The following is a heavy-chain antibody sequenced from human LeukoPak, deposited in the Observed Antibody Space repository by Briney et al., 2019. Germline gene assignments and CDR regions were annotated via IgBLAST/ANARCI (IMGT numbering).Heavy chain of an antibody. CDR2: ISYDGSNK. D-gene: IGHD3-22*01. CDR3: ARGNRGGYYDSSGYSNQ. J-gene: IGHJ4*02. V-gene: IGHV3-30-3*01. Sequence: GRSLRLSCAASGFTFSSYAMHWVRQAPGKGPEWVAIISYDGSNKYYADSVKGRFTISRDNSKNTLYLQMNSLRAEDTAVYYCARGNRGGYYDSSGYSNQWGQGTLVTVSS. CDR1: GFTFSSYA.